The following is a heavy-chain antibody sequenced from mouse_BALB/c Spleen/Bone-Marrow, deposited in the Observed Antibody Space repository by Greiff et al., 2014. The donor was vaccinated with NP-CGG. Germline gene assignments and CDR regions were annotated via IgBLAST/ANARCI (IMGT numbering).Heavy chain of an antibody. D-gene: IGHD1-2*01. Sequence: VQVVESGPQLVRPGASVKISCKASGYSISSYWMHWVKQRPGQGLEWIGMIDPSDSETRLNQKFKDKATLTVDKSSSTAYMQLNSPTSEDSAVYYCAPHYYGYAWFAYWGQGTLVTVSA. CDR3: APHYYGYAWFAY. CDR2: IDPSDSET. V-gene: IGHV1S126*01. CDR1: GYSISSYW. J-gene: IGHJ3*01.